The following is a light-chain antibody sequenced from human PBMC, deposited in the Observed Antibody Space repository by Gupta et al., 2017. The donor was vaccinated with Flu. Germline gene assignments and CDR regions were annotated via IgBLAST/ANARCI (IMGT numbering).Light chain of an antibody. J-gene: IGLJ1*01. CDR2: GNN. CDR1: SSNIGSNY. V-gene: IGLV1-44*01. Sequence: QSVLAQPPSASGTPGQRVTMSCSGSSSNIGSNYVNWYQQVPGTAPKLLIYGNNQRPSGVPARFSGSKSGTSASLAISGLQSEDEAEYYCAAWDDSLNGHYVFGTGTTVTVL. CDR3: AAWDDSLNGHYV.